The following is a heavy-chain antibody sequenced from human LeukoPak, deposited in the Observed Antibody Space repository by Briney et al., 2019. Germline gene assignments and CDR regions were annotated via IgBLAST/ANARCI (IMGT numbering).Heavy chain of an antibody. CDR2: ISGSGGST. J-gene: IGHJ4*02. D-gene: IGHD2-15*01. CDR3: AKSEKGYCSGGSCYYFDY. Sequence: PGGSLRLSCAASGFTFSSYGMSWVRQAPGKGLEWVSAISGSGGSTYYADSVKGRFTISRDNSKNTLYLQMNSLRAEDTAVYYCAKSEKGYCSGGSCYYFDYWGQGTLVTVSS. V-gene: IGHV3-23*01. CDR1: GFTFSSYG.